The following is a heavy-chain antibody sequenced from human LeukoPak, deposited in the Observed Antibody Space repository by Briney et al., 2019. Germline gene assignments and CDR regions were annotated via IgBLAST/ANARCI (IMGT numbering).Heavy chain of an antibody. D-gene: IGHD3-10*01. J-gene: IGHJ4*02. CDR1: GGTFSIYA. V-gene: IGHV1-69*05. CDR3: ASGRYYGSGSSHVSFDY. Sequence: SVTVSFTAAGGTFSIYAISWVRQAPGQGHEWMGGIIPIFGTANYAQKFQGRVTITTDESTSTAYMELSSLGSEDTAVYYCASGRYYGSGSSHVSFDYWGQGTLVTVSS. CDR2: IIPIFGTA.